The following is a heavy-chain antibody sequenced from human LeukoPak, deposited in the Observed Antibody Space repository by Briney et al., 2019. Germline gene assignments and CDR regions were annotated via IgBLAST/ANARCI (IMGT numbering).Heavy chain of an antibody. CDR3: ASQPGGVTNFFDY. CDR1: GGSISSSSYY. D-gene: IGHD2-21*02. Sequence: SETLSLTCTVSGGSISSSSYYWGWIRQPPGKGLEWIGSIYYSGSTYYNPSLKSRVTISVDTSKNRFSLKLSSVTAADTAVYYCASQPGGVTNFFDYWGQGTLVTVSS. V-gene: IGHV4-39*01. J-gene: IGHJ4*02. CDR2: IYYSGST.